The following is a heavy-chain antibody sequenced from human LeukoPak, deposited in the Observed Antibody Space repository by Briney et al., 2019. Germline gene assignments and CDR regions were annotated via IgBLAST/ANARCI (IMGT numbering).Heavy chain of an antibody. CDR2: IWYDGSNK. D-gene: IGHD2-15*01. CDR3: AKEDIEDGMDV. V-gene: IGHV3-33*06. J-gene: IGHJ6*02. CDR1: GFTFSSYG. Sequence: GRSLRLSCAASGFTFSSYGMHWVRQAPGKGLEWVAVIWYDGSNKYYADSVKGRFTISRDNSKNTLYLQMNSLRAEDTAVYYCAKEDIEDGMDVWGQGTTVTVSS.